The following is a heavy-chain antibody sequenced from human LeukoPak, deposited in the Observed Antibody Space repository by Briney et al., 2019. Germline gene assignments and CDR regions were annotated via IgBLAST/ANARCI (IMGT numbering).Heavy chain of an antibody. Sequence: SETLSLTCTVSGGSISSYYWSWIRQPPGKGLEWIGYMYYSGSTNYNPSLKSRVTISVDTSKNQFSLKLSFVTAADTAVYYCARGSYCGGDCYPRRVAYFDYWGQGTLVTVSS. CDR3: ARGSYCGGDCYPRRVAYFDY. CDR1: GGSISSYY. J-gene: IGHJ4*02. D-gene: IGHD2-21*02. CDR2: MYYSGST. V-gene: IGHV4-59*01.